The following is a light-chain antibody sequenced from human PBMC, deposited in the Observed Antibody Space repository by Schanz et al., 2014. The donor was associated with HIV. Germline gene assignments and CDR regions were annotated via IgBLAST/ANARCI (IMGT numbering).Light chain of an antibody. Sequence: QSALTQPPSVSGSPGQSITISCSGTSSDIGGSDYVSWYQQHPGRAPKLMIYEGSKRPSGVSNRFSGSKSGNTASLTISGLQAEDEADYYCSSYTSSSTLEVFGGGTKLTVL. CDR2: EGS. CDR3: SSYTSSSTLEV. CDR1: SSDIGGSDY. V-gene: IGLV2-14*01. J-gene: IGLJ2*01.